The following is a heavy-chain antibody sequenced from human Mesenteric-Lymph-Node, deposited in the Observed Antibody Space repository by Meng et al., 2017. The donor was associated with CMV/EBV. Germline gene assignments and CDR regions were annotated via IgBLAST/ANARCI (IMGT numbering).Heavy chain of an antibody. V-gene: IGHV3-53*05. CDR3: AKSVTIFTLDY. CDR2: LYTVGTT. J-gene: IGHJ4*02. CDR1: GFTVSNYY. D-gene: IGHD3-3*01. Sequence: GESLKISCATSGFTVSNYYMSWVRQAPGKGLEWVSVLYTVGTTYYADSVKGRFTISRDNSKNTLYLQMNSLRAEDTAVYYCAKSVTIFTLDYWGQGTLVTVSS.